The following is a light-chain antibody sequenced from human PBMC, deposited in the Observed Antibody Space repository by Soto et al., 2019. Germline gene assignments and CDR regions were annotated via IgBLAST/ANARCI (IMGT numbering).Light chain of an antibody. V-gene: IGKV3-11*01. CDR2: DAS. CDR3: QQRSNWPRVT. Sequence: EIVLRQSPATLSLSPGETATLSCRASQSVSSNLAWYQQKPGQAPRLLIYDASNRATGIPARFSGSGSGTDFTLTISSLEPEDFAVYYCQQRSNWPRVTFGQGTRLEIK. J-gene: IGKJ5*01. CDR1: QSVSSN.